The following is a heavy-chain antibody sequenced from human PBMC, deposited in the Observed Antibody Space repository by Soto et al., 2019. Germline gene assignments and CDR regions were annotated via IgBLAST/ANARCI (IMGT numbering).Heavy chain of an antibody. J-gene: IGHJ6*02. D-gene: IGHD3-3*01. CDR3: AKDQRYDFWSPRSYGMDV. Sequence: GGSLRLSCAASGFTFSSYAMSWVRQAPGKGLEWVSAISGSGGSTYYADSVKGRFTISRDNSKNTLYLQMNSLRAEDTAVYYCAKDQRYDFWSPRSYGMDVWGQGTTVTVSS. CDR1: GFTFSSYA. CDR2: ISGSGGST. V-gene: IGHV3-23*01.